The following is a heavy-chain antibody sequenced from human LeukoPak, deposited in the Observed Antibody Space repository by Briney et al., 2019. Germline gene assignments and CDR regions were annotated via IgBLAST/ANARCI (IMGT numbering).Heavy chain of an antibody. CDR1: GGSFSGYY. Sequence: SETLSLTCAVYGGSFSGYYWSWIGQPPGKGLEWIGEINHSGSTNYNPSLKSRVTISVDTSKNQFSLKLSSVTAADTAVYYCARSSRWGYYYDSSGPYYFDYWGQGTLVTVSS. V-gene: IGHV4-34*01. CDR2: INHSGST. J-gene: IGHJ4*02. D-gene: IGHD3-22*01. CDR3: ARSSRWGYYYDSSGPYYFDY.